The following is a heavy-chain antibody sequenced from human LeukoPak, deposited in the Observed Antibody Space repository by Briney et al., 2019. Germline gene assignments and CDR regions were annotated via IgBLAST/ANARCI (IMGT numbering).Heavy chain of an antibody. J-gene: IGHJ4*02. Sequence: GGSLRLSCAASGFTFDDYAMHWVRQAPGKGLEWVSTISWNSGSIGYADSVKGRFTISRDNAKNSLYLQMNSLRAEDTAVYYCAREYVWGSYDYWGQGTLVTVSS. D-gene: IGHD3-16*01. CDR3: AREYVWGSYDY. CDR2: ISWNSGSI. CDR1: GFTFDDYA. V-gene: IGHV3-9*01.